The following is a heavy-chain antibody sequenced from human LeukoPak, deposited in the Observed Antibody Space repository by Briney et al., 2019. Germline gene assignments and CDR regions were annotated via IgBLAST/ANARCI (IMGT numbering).Heavy chain of an antibody. CDR3: AREGAKNWFDP. CDR2: IIPILGIA. D-gene: IGHD1-26*01. J-gene: IGHJ5*02. Sequence: RWASVKVSCKASGGTFSSYAISWVRQAPGQGLEWMGGIIPILGIANYAQKFQGRVTITADKSTSTAYMELSSLRSEDTAVYYCAREGAKNWFDPWGQGTLVTVSS. V-gene: IGHV1-69*10. CDR1: GGTFSSYA.